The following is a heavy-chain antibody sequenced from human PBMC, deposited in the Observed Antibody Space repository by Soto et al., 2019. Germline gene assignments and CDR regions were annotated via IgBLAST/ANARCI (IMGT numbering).Heavy chain of an antibody. CDR3: ARGQQMVVRFLFDY. J-gene: IGHJ4*02. D-gene: IGHD6-13*01. Sequence: SQTLSLTCAISGDSVSSNSAAWNWIRQSPSRGLEWMGRTYYRSKWYNDYAVSVKSRITINPDTSKNQFSLQLNSVTPEDTAVYYCARGQQMVVRFLFDYWGQGTLVTVSS. CDR1: GDSVSSNSAA. CDR2: TYYRSKWYN. V-gene: IGHV6-1*01.